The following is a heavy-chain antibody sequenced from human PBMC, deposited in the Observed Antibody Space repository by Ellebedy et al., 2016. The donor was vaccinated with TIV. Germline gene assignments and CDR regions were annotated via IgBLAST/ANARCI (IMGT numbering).Heavy chain of an antibody. V-gene: IGHV3-30-3*01. CDR3: AREIPYGY. J-gene: IGHJ4*02. Sequence: SCKASGYTFSSYYMHWVRQAPGKGLEWVAVISYDGSNKYYADSVKGRFTISRDNSKNTLYLQMNSLRAEDTAVYYCAREIPYGYWGQGTLVTVSS. CDR2: ISYDGSNK. D-gene: IGHD2-21*01. CDR1: GYTFSSYY.